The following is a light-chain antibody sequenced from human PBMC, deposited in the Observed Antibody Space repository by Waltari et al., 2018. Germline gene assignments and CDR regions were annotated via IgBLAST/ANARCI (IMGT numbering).Light chain of an antibody. CDR1: QFVSSN. CDR2: DAS. J-gene: IGKJ2*01. V-gene: IGKV3-15*01. Sequence: EIVMTQSPATLSVSQGERATLSCSASQFVSSNLAWYQQKPGQAPRLLIYDASTRAAGIPGRFSGSGSGTEFTLTISSLQSEDVAVYYCQQYNSWPPKYTFGQGTKLEIK. CDR3: QQYNSWPPKYT.